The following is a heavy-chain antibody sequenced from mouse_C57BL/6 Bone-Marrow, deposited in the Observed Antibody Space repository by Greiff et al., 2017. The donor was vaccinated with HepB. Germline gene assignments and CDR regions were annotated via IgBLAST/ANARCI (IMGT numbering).Heavy chain of an antibody. J-gene: IGHJ4*01. CDR2: IFPGSGST. CDR1: GYTFTDYY. D-gene: IGHD4-1*01. Sequence: VQLQESGPELVKPGASVKISCKASGYTFTDYYINWVKQRPGQGLEWIGWIFPGSGSTYYNEKFKGKATLTVDKSSSTAYMLLSSLTSEDSAVYFCARIITGPYYAMDYWGQGTSVTVSS. CDR3: ARIITGPYYAMDY. V-gene: IGHV1-75*01.